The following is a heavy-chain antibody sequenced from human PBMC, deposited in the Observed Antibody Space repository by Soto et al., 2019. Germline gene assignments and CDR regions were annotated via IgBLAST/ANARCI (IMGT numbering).Heavy chain of an antibody. CDR3: ARSKVTRVRGVTNNWFDP. CDR1: GYTFTSYA. D-gene: IGHD3-10*01. V-gene: IGHV1-3*01. J-gene: IGHJ5*02. Sequence: QVQLVQSGAEVKKPGASVKVSCKASGYTFTSYAMHWVRQAPGQRLEWMGWINAGNGNTKYSQKFQGRVTITRDTSASTAYMELSSLRAEDTAVYYCARSKVTRVRGVTNNWFDPWGQGTLVTVSS. CDR2: INAGNGNT.